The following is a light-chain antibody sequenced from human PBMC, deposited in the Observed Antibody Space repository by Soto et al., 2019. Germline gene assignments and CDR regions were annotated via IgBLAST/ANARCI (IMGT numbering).Light chain of an antibody. CDR2: AAS. CDR3: HQSYIPPPA. V-gene: IGKV1-39*01. Sequence: DFQLTQSPSSLSASVGDRVTITCRTSESISSYLSWYQQKAGQPPKLLIFAASSLQSGVPSRFSGRGSGTEYTLTISSLQADDFATYYCHQSYIPPPAFGQGTMVEIQ. CDR1: ESISSY. J-gene: IGKJ1*01.